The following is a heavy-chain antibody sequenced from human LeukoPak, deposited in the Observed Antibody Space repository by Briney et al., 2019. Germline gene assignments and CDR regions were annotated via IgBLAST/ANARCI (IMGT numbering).Heavy chain of an antibody. CDR3: ARSGAAADDWYFDL. Sequence: GGSLRLSCAASGFTFSSYWMHWVRQAPGKGLVWVSRINTDGSSTSYADSVKGRFTISRDNSKNTLYLQMNSLRAEDTAVYYCARSGAAADDWYFDLWGRGTLVTVSS. CDR1: GFTFSSYW. V-gene: IGHV3-74*01. CDR2: INTDGSST. J-gene: IGHJ2*01. D-gene: IGHD6-13*01.